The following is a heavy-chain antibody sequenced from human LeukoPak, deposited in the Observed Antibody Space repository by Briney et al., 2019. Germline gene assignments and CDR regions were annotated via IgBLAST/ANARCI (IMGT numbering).Heavy chain of an antibody. CDR2: IYHSGST. V-gene: IGHV4-30-2*01. D-gene: IGHD2-15*01. CDR3: ARHRIPGYCSGGSCYSLAFDP. CDR1: GGSISRGGYY. J-gene: IGHJ5*02. Sequence: SETLSLTCTVSGGSISRGGYYWSWIRQPPGKGLEWIGYIYHSGSTYYNTSLKGRVTISVDRSKNQFSLKLSSVTAADTAVYYCARHRIPGYCSGGSCYSLAFDPWGQGTLVTVSS.